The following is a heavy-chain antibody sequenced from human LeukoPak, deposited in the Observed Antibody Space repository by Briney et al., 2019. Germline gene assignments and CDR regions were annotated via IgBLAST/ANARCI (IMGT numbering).Heavy chain of an antibody. CDR1: GYTFTGYY. Sequence: GASVKVSCKTSGYTFTGYYMHWVRQAPGQGLEWMGWINPNSGGTNYAQKFQGRVTMTRDTSISTAYMELSRLRSDDTAVYYCARDGELTGDRAFDYWGQGTLVTVSS. CDR3: ARDGELTGDRAFDY. CDR2: INPNSGGT. V-gene: IGHV1-2*02. D-gene: IGHD7-27*01. J-gene: IGHJ4*02.